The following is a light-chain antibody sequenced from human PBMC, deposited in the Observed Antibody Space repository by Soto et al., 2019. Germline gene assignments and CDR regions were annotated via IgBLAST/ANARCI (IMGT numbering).Light chain of an antibody. J-gene: IGKJ2*01. V-gene: IGKV3-20*01. CDR2: GGS. CDR3: HCQEFPTSRVYT. Sequence: IVLTQSPGTLSLSPGETATLSCRASQSLRSSYVAWYQQRAGQAPRLLIYGGSSRATGFPDKFSGSGAGTEFTLTISRLDPEDSAVYYCHCQEFPTSRVYTFGQGTRLEIK. CDR1: QSLRSSY.